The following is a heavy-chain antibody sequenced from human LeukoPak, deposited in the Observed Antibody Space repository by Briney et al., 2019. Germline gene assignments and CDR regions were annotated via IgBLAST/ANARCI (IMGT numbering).Heavy chain of an antibody. D-gene: IGHD1-7*01. J-gene: IGHJ6*02. CDR1: GFTFSGYW. CDR2: IKQDGSEK. V-gene: IGHV3-7*05. CDR3: ARDGQGDWNYVRGIYYYYGMDV. Sequence: GGSLRLSCAASGFTFSGYWMSWVRQAPGKGLEWVANIKQDGSEKYYVDSVKGRFTISRDNAKNSLYLQMNSLRAEDTAVYYCARDGQGDWNYVRGIYYYYGMDVWGQGTTVTVSS.